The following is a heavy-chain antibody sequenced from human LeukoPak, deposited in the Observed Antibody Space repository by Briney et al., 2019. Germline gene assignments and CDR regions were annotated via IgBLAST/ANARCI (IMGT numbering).Heavy chain of an antibody. CDR3: TRDPRHFDS. Sequence: PGGSLRLSCAASGFTFSDSYMTWVRQPAGKGGEWVAYISGSGHDINYSDSVKGRFTISRDNAKNSLYLQMSSLRVEDTAVYYCTRDPRHFDSCGQGTLVTVSS. CDR2: ISGSGHDI. CDR1: GFTFSDSY. D-gene: IGHD6-6*01. J-gene: IGHJ5*01. V-gene: IGHV3-11*04.